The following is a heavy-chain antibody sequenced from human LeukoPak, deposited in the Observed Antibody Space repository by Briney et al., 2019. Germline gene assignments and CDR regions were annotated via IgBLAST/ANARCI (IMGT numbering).Heavy chain of an antibody. CDR1: GYTFTGYY. D-gene: IGHD3-10*01. J-gene: IGHJ4*02. CDR2: INPNSGGT. Sequence: ASVKVSCKASGYTFTGYYMHWVRQAPGQGLEWMGWINPNSGGTNYAQKFQGWVTMTRDTSISTAYMELSRLRSDDTAVYYCARGRDTMVRGAYRIYFDYWGQGTLVTVSS. CDR3: ARGRDTMVRGAYRIYFDY. V-gene: IGHV1-2*04.